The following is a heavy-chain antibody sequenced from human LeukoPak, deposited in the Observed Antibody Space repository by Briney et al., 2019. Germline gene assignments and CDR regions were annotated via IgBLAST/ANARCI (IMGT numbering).Heavy chain of an antibody. CDR1: GFTFRTSW. CDR3: ARGVDY. CDR2: INPDGSEK. Sequence: GGSLRLSCAVSGFTFRTSWMTWVRQAPGRGLERVAIINPDGSEKYYLESLKGRITISRDNAENSVHLQMNSLRAEDTAVYYCARGVDYWGQGTLVTVSS. V-gene: IGHV3-7*03. J-gene: IGHJ4*02.